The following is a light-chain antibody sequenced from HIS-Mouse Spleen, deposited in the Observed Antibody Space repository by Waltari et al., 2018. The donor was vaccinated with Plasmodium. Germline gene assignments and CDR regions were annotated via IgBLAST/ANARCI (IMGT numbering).Light chain of an antibody. J-gene: IGLJ2*01. CDR1: SSHVGSYNF. Sequence: QSALTQPASVSGSPGQSITISCTGTSSHVGSYNFVPWYQQHPGKAPKLMIYEGSKRPSGVSNRFSGSKSGNTASLTISGLQAEDEADYYCCSYAGSSTFVVFGGGTKLTVL. CDR2: EGS. CDR3: CSYAGSSTFVV. V-gene: IGLV2-23*03.